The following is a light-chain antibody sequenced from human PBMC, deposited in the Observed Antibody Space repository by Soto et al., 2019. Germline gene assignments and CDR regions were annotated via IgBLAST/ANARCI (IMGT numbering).Light chain of an antibody. CDR3: TSYTSSSTLDV. CDR1: SSDIGGYIF. CDR2: EVS. Sequence: QSALTQPASVSGSPGQSITVSCTGTSSDIGGYIFVSWYQQHPGKAPKLMIYEVSNRPLGVSNRFSGSKSGNTASLTISGLQAEDEADYYCTSYTSSSTLDVFGTGTKLTVL. V-gene: IGLV2-14*01. J-gene: IGLJ1*01.